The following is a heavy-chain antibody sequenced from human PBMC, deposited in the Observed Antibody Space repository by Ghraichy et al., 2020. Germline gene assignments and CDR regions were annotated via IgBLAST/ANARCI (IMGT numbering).Heavy chain of an antibody. D-gene: IGHD2-2*01. J-gene: IGHJ6*02. CDR3: ARVNVVVPAAWNV. CDR2: INHSGST. CDR1: GGSFSGYY. V-gene: IGHV4-34*01. Sequence: SQTLSLTCAVYGGSFSGYYWSWIRQPPGKGLEWIGEINHSGSTNYNPSLKSRVTISVDTSKNQFSLKLSSVTAADTAVYYCARVNVVVPAAWNVWGQGTTVTVSS.